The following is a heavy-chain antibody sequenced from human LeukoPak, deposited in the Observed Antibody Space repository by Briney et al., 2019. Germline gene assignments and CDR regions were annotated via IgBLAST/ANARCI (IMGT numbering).Heavy chain of an antibody. J-gene: IGHJ4*02. V-gene: IGHV4-34*01. D-gene: IGHD6-6*01. CDR3: ARGRSIAARAHRGYGYGYFDY. CDR2: INHSGST. Sequence: KPSETLSLTCAVYGGSFSGYYWSWIRQPPGKGLEWIGEINHSGSTNHNPSLKSRVTISVDTSKNQFSLKLSSVTAADTAVYYCARGRSIAARAHRGYGYGYFDYWGQGTLVTVSS. CDR1: GGSFSGYY.